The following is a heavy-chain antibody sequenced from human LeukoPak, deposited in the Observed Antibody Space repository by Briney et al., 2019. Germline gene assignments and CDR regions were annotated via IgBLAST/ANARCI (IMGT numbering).Heavy chain of an antibody. V-gene: IGHV3-30*18. Sequence: GRSLRLSCAASGFTFSSYGMHWVRQAPGKGLEWVSVISYDGSNKYYADSVKGRFTISRDNSKNTLYLQMNSLRAEDTAVYYCAKNRDDGSGSHGDSWGQGTLVTVSP. CDR1: GFTFSSYG. CDR2: ISYDGSNK. D-gene: IGHD3-22*01. CDR3: AKNRDDGSGSHGDS. J-gene: IGHJ4*02.